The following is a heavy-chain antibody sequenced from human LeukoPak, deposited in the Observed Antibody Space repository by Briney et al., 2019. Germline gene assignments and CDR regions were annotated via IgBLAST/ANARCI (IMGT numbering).Heavy chain of an antibody. CDR3: AREPESGWSTFDY. J-gene: IGHJ4*02. V-gene: IGHV1-3*01. Sequence: ASVKVSCKASGYTFTSYAMHWVRQAPGQRLEWMGWINAGNGNTKYSQKFQGRVTITRDTSASTAYMELSSLRSEDTAVYYCAREPESGWSTFDYWGLGTLVTVSS. D-gene: IGHD6-19*01. CDR2: INAGNGNT. CDR1: GYTFTSYA.